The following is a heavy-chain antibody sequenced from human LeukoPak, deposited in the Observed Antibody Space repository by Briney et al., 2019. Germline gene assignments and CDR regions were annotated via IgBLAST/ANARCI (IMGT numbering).Heavy chain of an antibody. CDR1: GFTFGSYA. Sequence: GGSLRLSCAASGFTFGSYAMSWVRQAPGKGLEWVSAISGSGGSTYYADSVKGRFTISRDNSKNTLYLQMNSLRAEDTAVYYCAKLDYDYVWGSYRYTDKNWFDPWGQRTLVTVSS. D-gene: IGHD3-16*02. CDR3: AKLDYDYVWGSYRYTDKNWFDP. V-gene: IGHV3-23*01. J-gene: IGHJ5*02. CDR2: ISGSGGST.